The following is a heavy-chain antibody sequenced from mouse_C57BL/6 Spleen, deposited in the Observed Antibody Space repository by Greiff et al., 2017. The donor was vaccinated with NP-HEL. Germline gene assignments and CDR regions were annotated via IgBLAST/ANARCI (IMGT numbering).Heavy chain of an antibody. V-gene: IGHV1-22*01. CDR3: ARMAYYSNYGAMDY. J-gene: IGHJ4*01. D-gene: IGHD2-5*01. CDR1: GYTFTDYN. Sequence: VQLKQSGPELVKPGASVKMSCKASGYTFTDYNMHWVKQSHGKSLEWIGYINPNNGGTSYNQKFKGKATLTVNKSSSTAYMELRSLTSEDSAVYYCARMAYYSNYGAMDYWGQGTSVTVSS. CDR2: INPNNGGT.